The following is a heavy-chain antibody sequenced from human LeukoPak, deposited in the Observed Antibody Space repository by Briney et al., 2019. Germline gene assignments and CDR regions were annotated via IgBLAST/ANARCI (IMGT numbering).Heavy chain of an antibody. J-gene: IGHJ6*02. CDR2: IYYSGST. V-gene: IGHV4-59*12. D-gene: IGHD1-26*01. Sequence: PSETLSLTCTVSGGSISSYYWSWIRQPPGKGLEWIGYIYYSGSTNYNPSLKSRVTISVDTSKNQFSLSLSSVTAADTAVYYCARGPTKRYSGSLWLASNYYYGMDVWGPGTTVTVSS. CDR1: GGSISSYY. CDR3: ARGPTKRYSGSLWLASNYYYGMDV.